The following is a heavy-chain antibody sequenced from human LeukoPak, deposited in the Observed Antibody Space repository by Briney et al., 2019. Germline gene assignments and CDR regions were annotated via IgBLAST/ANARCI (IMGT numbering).Heavy chain of an antibody. V-gene: IGHV3-11*04. D-gene: IGHD3-16*01. J-gene: IGHJ4*02. Sequence: PGGSLRLSCAASGFTFSDYYMSWIRQAPGKGLEWVSYISRGGSPIYYADSVRGRFAISRDNAKNSLFLQMNSLRAEDTAVYYCARRVPSQVITDYFDYWGQGTLVTVSS. CDR2: ISRGGSPI. CDR1: GFTFSDYY. CDR3: ARRVPSQVITDYFDY.